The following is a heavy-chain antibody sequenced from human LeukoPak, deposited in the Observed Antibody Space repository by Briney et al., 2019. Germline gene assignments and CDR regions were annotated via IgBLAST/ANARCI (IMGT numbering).Heavy chain of an antibody. CDR1: GFTFSVYY. Sequence: GGALRVSCAAPGFTFSVYYMSWIRPAPGQGLEGVSYISSSGSTIYYAHSVKGRFTISRDNAKNTLYLQMNSLRAEDTAVYYCARGDEWFGELSPFDYWGQGTLVTVSS. D-gene: IGHD3-10*01. CDR3: ARGDEWFGELSPFDY. J-gene: IGHJ4*02. CDR2: ISSSGSTI. V-gene: IGHV3-11*01.